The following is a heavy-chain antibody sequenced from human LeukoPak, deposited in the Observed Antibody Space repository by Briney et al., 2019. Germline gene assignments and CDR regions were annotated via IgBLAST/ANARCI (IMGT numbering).Heavy chain of an antibody. D-gene: IGHD3-10*01. J-gene: IGHJ4*02. Sequence: PGGSLRLSCAASGFTFSSYWMTWVRQAPGKGLEWVANIKQDGSEKYYVGSVKGRFTISRDNAKNSLFLQMNSLKAEDTAVYYCAKLRSYGTPIFYFDYWGQGTLVTVSS. CDR3: AKLRSYGTPIFYFDY. CDR1: GFTFSSYW. CDR2: IKQDGSEK. V-gene: IGHV3-7*01.